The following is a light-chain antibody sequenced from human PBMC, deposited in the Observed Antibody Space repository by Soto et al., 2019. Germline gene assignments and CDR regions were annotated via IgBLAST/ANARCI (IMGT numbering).Light chain of an antibody. Sequence: VMTQSPLSLPVTPGEPASISCRSSQSLLHSNGYNYVDWYLQKPGQSPQLLIYLGSNRAPGVPDGFSGSGSGTDFTLKISRVEAEDVGVYYCLDALQTGTFGQGTKLEI. J-gene: IGKJ2*01. CDR2: LGS. CDR1: QSLLHSNGYNY. CDR3: LDALQTGT. V-gene: IGKV2-28*01.